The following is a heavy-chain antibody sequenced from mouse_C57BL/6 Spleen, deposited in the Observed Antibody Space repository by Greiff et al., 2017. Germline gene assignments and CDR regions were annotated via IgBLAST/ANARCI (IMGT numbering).Heavy chain of an antibody. CDR2: IYPGDGDT. CDR3: ARATGWFAY. D-gene: IGHD4-1*01. V-gene: IGHV1-82*01. J-gene: IGHJ3*01. Sequence: VKLQESGPELVKPGASVKISCKASGYAFSSSWMNWVKQRPGKGLEWIGRIYPGDGDTNYNGKFKGKATLTADKSSSTAYMQLSSLTSEDSAVYFCARATGWFAYWGQGTLVTVSA. CDR1: GYAFSSSW.